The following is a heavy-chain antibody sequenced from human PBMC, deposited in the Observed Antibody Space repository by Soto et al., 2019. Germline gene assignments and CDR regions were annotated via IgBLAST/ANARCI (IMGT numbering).Heavy chain of an antibody. CDR3: ARVRYNLNYGRYYYYYGMDV. D-gene: IGHD1-7*01. CDR1: GGSFSGYY. Sequence: PSETLSLTCAVYGGSFSGYYWSWIRQPPGKGLEWIGEINHSGSTNYNPSLKSRVTISVDTSKNQFSLKLSSVTAADTAVYYCARVRYNLNYGRYYYYYGMDVWGQGTRVTVSS. CDR2: INHSGST. V-gene: IGHV4-34*01. J-gene: IGHJ6*02.